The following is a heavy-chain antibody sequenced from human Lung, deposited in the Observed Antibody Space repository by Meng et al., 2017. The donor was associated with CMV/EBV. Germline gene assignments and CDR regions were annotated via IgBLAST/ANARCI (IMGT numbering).Heavy chain of an antibody. V-gene: IGHV3-33*03. D-gene: IGHD1-26*01. CDR2: TFYDGFNK. CDR3: SKGAGSVGSIHFDS. J-gene: IGHJ4*02. Sequence: GESLKISCAASGFSISDNGMHWVRQAPGKGLEWLAVTFYDGFNKYYAESVRGRFTISRDNSESTIHLQMNNLRVEDTAVYYCSKGAGSVGSIHFDSWGQGALVAVSS. CDR1: GFSISDNG.